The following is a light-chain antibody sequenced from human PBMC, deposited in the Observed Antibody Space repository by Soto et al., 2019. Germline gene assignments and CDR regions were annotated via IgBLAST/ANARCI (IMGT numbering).Light chain of an antibody. CDR2: LGS. CDR1: QSLLHSNGYNY. V-gene: IGKV2-28*01. Sequence: DILMTQSPLSLPVTPGEPASSSCMSSQSLLHSNGYNYLDWYLQKPGQSPQLLIYLGSNRASGVPDRFSGSGSGTDFTLKISRVEAEDVGVYYCMQALQTPLTFGGGTKVDI. J-gene: IGKJ4*01. CDR3: MQALQTPLT.